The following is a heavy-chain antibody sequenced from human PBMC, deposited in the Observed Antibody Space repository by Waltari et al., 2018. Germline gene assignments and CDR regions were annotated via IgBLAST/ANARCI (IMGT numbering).Heavy chain of an antibody. D-gene: IGHD1-26*01. Sequence: QVQLVQSGAEVKKPGSSVKVSCKASGGPFSSYAISWVRQAPGPGLGWKGGVIPIVGTANYAQKFQGRVTITADESTGTAYMELSSLRSEDTAVYYCARSIVGATQGWFDPWGQGTLVTVSS. V-gene: IGHV1-69*12. CDR3: ARSIVGATQGWFDP. J-gene: IGHJ5*02. CDR2: VIPIVGTA. CDR1: GGPFSSYA.